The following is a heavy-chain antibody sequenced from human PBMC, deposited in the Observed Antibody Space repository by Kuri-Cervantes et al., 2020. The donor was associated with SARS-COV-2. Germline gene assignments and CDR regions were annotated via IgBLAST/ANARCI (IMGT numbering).Heavy chain of an antibody. J-gene: IGHJ4*02. V-gene: IGHV3-23*01. CDR3: AKAYYDFWSGYYRGGYYFDY. CDR1: GFTFSSYA. CDR2: ISGSGGST. Sequence: GESLKISCAASGFTFSSYAMSWVRQAPGKGLEWVSAISGSGGSTYYADSVKGRFTIPRDNSKNTLYLQMNSLRAEDTAVYYCAKAYYDFWSGYYRGGYYFDYWGQGTLVTVSS. D-gene: IGHD3-3*01.